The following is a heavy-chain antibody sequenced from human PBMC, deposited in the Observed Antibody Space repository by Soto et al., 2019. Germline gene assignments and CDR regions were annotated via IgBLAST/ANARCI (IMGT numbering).Heavy chain of an antibody. Sequence: SETLSLTCTVSGGSISSSSYYWGWIRQPPGKGQEWIGSIYNSGSNYYNPSLKSRVTISVDTSKNKLSLKLNSVTAADTAVYYCANTDFWSGYSVDYWGQGTLVTVSS. D-gene: IGHD3-3*01. CDR3: ANTDFWSGYSVDY. V-gene: IGHV4-39*01. CDR1: GGSISSSSYY. CDR2: IYNSGSN. J-gene: IGHJ4*02.